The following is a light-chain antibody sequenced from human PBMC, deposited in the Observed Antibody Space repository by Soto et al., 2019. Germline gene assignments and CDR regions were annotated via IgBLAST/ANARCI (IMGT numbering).Light chain of an antibody. CDR3: QQRSDWPST. CDR2: DAS. J-gene: IGKJ4*01. CDR1: QSVGNY. V-gene: IGKV3-11*01. Sequence: EIVLTQSPVTLSLSPGERATLSCRASQSVGNYFAWYQQKPSQAPRLLIYDASNRATGIPARFSGSGSGTDFTLTISSLEPEDFAVYYCQQRSDWPSTFGGGTKVEIK.